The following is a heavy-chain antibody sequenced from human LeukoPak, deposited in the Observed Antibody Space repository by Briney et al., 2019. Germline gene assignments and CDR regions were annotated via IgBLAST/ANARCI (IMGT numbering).Heavy chain of an antibody. V-gene: IGHV3-23*01. CDR2: ISGSGGST. Sequence: GGSLRLSCAASGFTFSSYAMSWVRQAPGKGLEWVSAISGSGGSTYYADSVKGRFTISRDNSKNTLYLQMNSLRAEDTAVYYCAKESAGVTIFGVVTNFDYWGQGTLVTVSS. CDR3: AKESAGVTIFGVVTNFDY. CDR1: GFTFSSYA. D-gene: IGHD3-3*01. J-gene: IGHJ4*02.